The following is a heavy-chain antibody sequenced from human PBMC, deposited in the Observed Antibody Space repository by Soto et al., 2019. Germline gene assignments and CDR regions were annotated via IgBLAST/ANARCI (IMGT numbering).Heavy chain of an antibody. CDR2: ISHSSGDT. V-gene: IGHV3-23*01. Sequence: SVGSLRLSCAASGFTFSSYAMSWVRQAPGKGLEWVSSISHSSGDTYYADSVKGRFTISRDNSRNTLYLQLSSLRDEDTAVYYCAKVDTWTYFDYWGQGTLVTVSS. CDR1: GFTFSSYA. J-gene: IGHJ4*02. D-gene: IGHD5-12*01. CDR3: AKVDTWTYFDY.